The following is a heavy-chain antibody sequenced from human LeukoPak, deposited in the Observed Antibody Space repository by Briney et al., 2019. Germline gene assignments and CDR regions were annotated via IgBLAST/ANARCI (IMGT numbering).Heavy chain of an antibody. J-gene: IGHJ4*02. D-gene: IGHD2-2*01. V-gene: IGHV3-11*01. CDR3: ARDRGGSSTSCYDY. CDR1: GFIFSDHY. Sequence: PGGSLRLSCAASGFIFSDHYMSWLRHAPGKGLEWVSYMRSRDNPLYYADSVKGRFTISRDNANNSLYLQMNNLRAEDTAVCYCARDRGGSSTSCYDYWGQGTLVTVSS. CDR2: MRSRDNPL.